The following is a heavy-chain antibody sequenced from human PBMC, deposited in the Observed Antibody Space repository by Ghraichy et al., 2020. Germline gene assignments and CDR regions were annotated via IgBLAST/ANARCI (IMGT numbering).Heavy chain of an antibody. CDR1: GFTFSSYA. D-gene: IGHD3-3*01. CDR2: IGGSGGGST. Sequence: GESLNISCAASGFTFSSYAMSWVRQAPEKGLEWVSTIGGSGGGSTYYADSVKGRFTISRDNSKNTLYLQMNSLRAEDTAVYYCANFWSGYDLDDMDVWGQGTTVTVSS. CDR3: ANFWSGYDLDDMDV. J-gene: IGHJ6*02. V-gene: IGHV3-23*01.